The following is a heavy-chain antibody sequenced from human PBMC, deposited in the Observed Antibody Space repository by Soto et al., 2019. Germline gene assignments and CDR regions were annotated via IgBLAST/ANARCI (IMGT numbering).Heavy chain of an antibody. J-gene: IGHJ4*02. D-gene: IGHD2-2*02. Sequence: GGSMRLSYAASGFTFSSYSMNWVRQAPGKGLEWVSSISSSSSYIYYADSVKGRFTISRDNAKNSLYLQMNSLRAEDTAVYYCARDLDTRYYFDYWGQGTLVTVSS. CDR1: GFTFSSYS. CDR2: ISSSSSYI. V-gene: IGHV3-21*01. CDR3: ARDLDTRYYFDY.